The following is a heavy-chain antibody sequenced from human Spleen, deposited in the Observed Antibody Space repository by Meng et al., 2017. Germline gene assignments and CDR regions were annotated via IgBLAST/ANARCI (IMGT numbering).Heavy chain of an antibody. CDR1: GFTVTSNE. CDR2: ISWDGGST. J-gene: IGHJ4*02. Sequence: GESLKISCAASGFTVTSNEMSWVRQAPGKGLEWVSLISWDGGSTYYADSVKGRFTISRDNAKNTLYLQLNSLRGEDTAVYYCTRDFDSGYGLWGQGTLVTVSS. V-gene: IGHV3-43D*04. D-gene: IGHD5-12*01. CDR3: TRDFDSGYGL.